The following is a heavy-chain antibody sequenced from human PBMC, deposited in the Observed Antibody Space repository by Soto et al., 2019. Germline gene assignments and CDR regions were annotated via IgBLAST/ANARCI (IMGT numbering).Heavy chain of an antibody. V-gene: IGHV4-30-4*01. D-gene: IGHD3-10*01. CDR1: GASITSDDYF. CDR3: ARGSMSRGGLSLDV. Sequence: QVQLQESGPGLVKPSQTLSLTCTVSGASITSDDYFWGWIRQPPGQGLEWTAFFYYTGSTYYNPSLKSRATISVDAATFQCSLRLLSVTAADSAVYYCARGSMSRGGLSLDVRGQGITVTVSS. CDR2: FYYTGST. J-gene: IGHJ6*02.